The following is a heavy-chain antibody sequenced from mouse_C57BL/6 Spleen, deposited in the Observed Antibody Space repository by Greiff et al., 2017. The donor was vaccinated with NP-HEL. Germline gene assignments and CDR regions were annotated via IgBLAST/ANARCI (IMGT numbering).Heavy chain of an antibody. CDR1: GYTFTSYW. Sequence: VQLQQPGAELVMPGASVKLSCKASGYTFTSYWMHWVKQRPGQGLEWIGEIDPSDSYTNYNQKFKGKSTLTVDKSSSTAYMQLSSLTSEDSAVYYCARRGDYYAMDYWGQGTSVTVSS. J-gene: IGHJ4*01. CDR2: IDPSDSYT. V-gene: IGHV1-69*01. CDR3: ARRGDYYAMDY.